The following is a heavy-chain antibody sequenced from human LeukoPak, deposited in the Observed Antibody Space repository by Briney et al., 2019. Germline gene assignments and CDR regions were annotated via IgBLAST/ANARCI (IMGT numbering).Heavy chain of an antibody. CDR1: GGSISSYY. CDR2: IYYSGSR. D-gene: IGHD3-10*01. V-gene: IGHV4-59*08. CDR3: ARQRFEWSPVWFGASEYNWFDP. Sequence: SETLSLTCTVSGGSISSYYWSWIRQPPGKGLEWIGYIYYSGSRNYNSSLKSRVTISVDTSKNQFSLKLSSVTAADTAVYYCARQRFEWSPVWFGASEYNWFDPWGQGTLVTVSS. J-gene: IGHJ5*02.